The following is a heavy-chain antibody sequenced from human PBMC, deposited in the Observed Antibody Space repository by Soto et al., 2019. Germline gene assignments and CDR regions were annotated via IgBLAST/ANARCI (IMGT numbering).Heavy chain of an antibody. D-gene: IGHD3-16*01. CDR3: ARAWGRVFDY. CDR2: IYYSGST. J-gene: IGHJ4*02. CDR1: GGSISSYY. Sequence: PSETLSLTCTVSGGSISSYYWSWIRQPPGKGLEWIGYIYYSGSTNYNPSLKSRVTISVDTSKNQFSLKLSSVTAADTAVYYCARAWGRVFDYWGQGTLVTVS. V-gene: IGHV4-59*01.